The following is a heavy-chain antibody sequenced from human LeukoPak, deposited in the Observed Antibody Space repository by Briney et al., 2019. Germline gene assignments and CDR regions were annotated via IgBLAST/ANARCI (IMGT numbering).Heavy chain of an antibody. J-gene: IGHJ4*02. D-gene: IGHD3-22*01. CDR3: ARGYPGYDSNGFYFDY. Sequence: RASETLSLTCTVSGGSISSGGYYWSWIRQHPGKGLEWIGYIYYSGSTYYNPSLKSRVTISVDTSKNQFSLKLSSVTAADTAVYYCARGYPGYDSNGFYFDYWGQGTLVTVSS. CDR1: GGSISSGGYY. V-gene: IGHV4-31*03. CDR2: IYYSGST.